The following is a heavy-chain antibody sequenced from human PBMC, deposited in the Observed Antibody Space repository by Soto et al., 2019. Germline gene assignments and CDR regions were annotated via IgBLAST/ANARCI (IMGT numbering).Heavy chain of an antibody. Sequence: SVKVSCKASGGTFSSYAISWVRQAPGQGLEWMGGIIPIFGTANYAQKFQGRVTITADESTSTAYMELSSLRSEDTAVYYCAAGYCSGGSCYPYRYYFGYWGQGTLVTVSS. J-gene: IGHJ4*02. D-gene: IGHD2-15*01. V-gene: IGHV1-69*13. CDR3: AAGYCSGGSCYPYRYYFGY. CDR2: IIPIFGTA. CDR1: GGTFSSYA.